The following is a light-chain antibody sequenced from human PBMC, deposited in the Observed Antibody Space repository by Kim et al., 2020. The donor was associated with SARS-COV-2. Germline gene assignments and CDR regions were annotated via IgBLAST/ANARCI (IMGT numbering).Light chain of an antibody. J-gene: IGKJ1*01. CDR1: QSVSSNY. Sequence: SPGERATLSCRASQSVSSNYLAWYQQKPGQATRLLIDGASSRASGIPDRISGSGSGTDFTLTISRLEPEDVAVYCCQQDGRSPRTFGQGTKVEIK. V-gene: IGKV3-20*01. CDR3: QQDGRSPRT. CDR2: GAS.